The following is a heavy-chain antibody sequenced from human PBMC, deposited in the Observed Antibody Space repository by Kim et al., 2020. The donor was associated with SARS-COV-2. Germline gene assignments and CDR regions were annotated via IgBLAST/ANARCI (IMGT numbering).Heavy chain of an antibody. D-gene: IGHD6-19*01. CDR3: ARSRTAVADNYFDY. J-gene: IGHJ4*02. V-gene: IGHV4-59*01. Sequence: NPTHRSRGHISVDTSKNQFSLKLNSMTAEDTAVYYCARSRTAVADNYFDYWGQGTLVTVSS.